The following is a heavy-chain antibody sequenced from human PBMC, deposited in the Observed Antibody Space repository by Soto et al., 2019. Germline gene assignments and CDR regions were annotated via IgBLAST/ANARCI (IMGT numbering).Heavy chain of an antibody. J-gene: IGHJ4*02. V-gene: IGHV4-59*01. Sequence: PSETLSLTCTVSGGSISSYYWSSIRQPPGKGLEWIGYIYYSGSTNYNPSLKSRVTISVDTSKNQFSLKLSSVTAADTAVYYCARKPRWLQRTFAFDYWGQGTLVTVSS. D-gene: IGHD5-12*01. CDR1: GGSISSYY. CDR2: IYYSGST. CDR3: ARKPRWLQRTFAFDY.